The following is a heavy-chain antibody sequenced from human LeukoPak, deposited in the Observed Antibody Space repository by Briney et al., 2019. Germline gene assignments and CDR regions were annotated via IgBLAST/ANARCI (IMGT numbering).Heavy chain of an antibody. V-gene: IGHV1-46*01. D-gene: IGHD6-6*01. CDR3: ATLTSIAARPNDAFDI. CDR1: GYTFTSYY. J-gene: IGHJ3*02. Sequence: ASVKVSCKASGYTFTSYYMHWVRQAPGQGLEWVGIINPSGGSTSYAQKFQGRVTMTRDTSTSTVYMELSSLRSEDTAVYYCATLTSIAARPNDAFDIWGQGTMVTVSS. CDR2: INPSGGST.